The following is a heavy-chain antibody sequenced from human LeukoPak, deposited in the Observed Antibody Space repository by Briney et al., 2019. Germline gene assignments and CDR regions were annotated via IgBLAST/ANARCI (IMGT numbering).Heavy chain of an antibody. CDR3: ARVFRESFSKDY. J-gene: IGHJ4*02. V-gene: IGHV4-38-2*02. CDR1: GYSISGGYN. Sequence: SETLSLTCTVSGYSISGGYNWGWIRQPPGMGLEWIGSIYHDGTTYYNPSLKSRVTISVDTSKNRFSLELSSVTAADTAVYYCARVFRESFSKDYWGQGTLVTVSS. CDR2: IYHDGTT. D-gene: IGHD3-3*01.